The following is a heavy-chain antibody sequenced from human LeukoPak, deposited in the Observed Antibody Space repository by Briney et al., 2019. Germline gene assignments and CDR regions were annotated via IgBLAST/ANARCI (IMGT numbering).Heavy chain of an antibody. CDR3: ARHKQGHYYYYMDV. Sequence: SGTLSLTCTVSGGSINNYYWSWIRQPPGKGLEWIGYIYYSGSTNYNPSLKSRVTISVDTSKNQFSLKLSSVTAADTAVYYCARHKQGHYYYYMDVWGKGTTVTVSS. J-gene: IGHJ6*03. CDR1: GGSINNYY. V-gene: IGHV4-59*08. CDR2: IYYSGST.